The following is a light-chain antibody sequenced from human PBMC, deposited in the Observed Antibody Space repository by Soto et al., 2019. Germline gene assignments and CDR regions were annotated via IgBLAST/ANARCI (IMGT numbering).Light chain of an antibody. CDR2: AAS. CDR1: QSISSD. CDR3: QQSYSTPLYP. Sequence: IQVTQSPSSLSASVGDRVTITCRASQSISSDLNWSQQKPGKAPKLLIYAASSLQSVVPSRFSGSGSGTDFTLTISSLQPEDFATYYCQQSYSTPLYPFGQGTKVDIK. V-gene: IGKV1-39*01. J-gene: IGKJ2*01.